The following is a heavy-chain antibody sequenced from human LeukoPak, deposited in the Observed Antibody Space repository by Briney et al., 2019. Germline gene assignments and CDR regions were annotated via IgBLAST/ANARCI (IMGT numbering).Heavy chain of an antibody. D-gene: IGHD2-2*01. Sequence: ASVKVSCRASGYTFTGYYVHWLRQAPGQGLEWMGWIHPNSGGTNYAQNFQGRVTMTRDTSISTAYMELYSLRSDDTAVYYCARDPAGSTSCFDPWGQGTLVTVSS. J-gene: IGHJ5*02. CDR3: ARDPAGSTSCFDP. V-gene: IGHV1-2*02. CDR1: GYTFTGYY. CDR2: IHPNSGGT.